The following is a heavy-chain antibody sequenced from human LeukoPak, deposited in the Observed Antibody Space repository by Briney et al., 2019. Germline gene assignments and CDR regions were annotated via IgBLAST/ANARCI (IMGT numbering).Heavy chain of an antibody. V-gene: IGHV3-7*03. CDR1: GFTFSDYW. CDR2: IKRDGSEK. Sequence: PGGSLRLSCAASGFTFSDYWMSWVRQAPGKGLEWVANIKRDGSEKYYVDSVKGRFTISRDNAKNSLYLQMNSLRAEDTAVYYCARDLHDYGTTVYYYGMDVWGQGTTVTVSS. CDR3: ARDLHDYGTTVYYYGMDV. J-gene: IGHJ6*02. D-gene: IGHD4-11*01.